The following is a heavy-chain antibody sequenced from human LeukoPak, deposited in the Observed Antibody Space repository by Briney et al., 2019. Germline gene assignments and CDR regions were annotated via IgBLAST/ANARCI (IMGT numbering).Heavy chain of an antibody. CDR1: GFTFSSYD. CDR2: ISSNGGST. V-gene: IGHV3-64D*09. Sequence: GGSVRRSCSASGFTFSSYDRHWARQAPGKGLEYVSAISSNGGSTYYADSVKGRFTISRDNSKNTLYLQMSSLRAEDTAVYYCVKWATINGGDYWGQGAMATVS. J-gene: IGHJ4*02. CDR3: VKWATINGGDY. D-gene: IGHD5-12*01.